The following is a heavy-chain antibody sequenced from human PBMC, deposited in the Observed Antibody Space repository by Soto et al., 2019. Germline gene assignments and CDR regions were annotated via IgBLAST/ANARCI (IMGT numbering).Heavy chain of an antibody. CDR2: ISAYNGNT. CDR3: ARPKGYSSSWYTDYYYYYMDV. Sequence: ASVKVSCKASGYTFTSYGISWVRQAPGQGLEWMGWISAYNGNTNYAQKLQGRVTMTTDTSTSTAYMELRSLRSDDTAVYYCARPKGYSSSWYTDYYYYYMDVWRKGTTVTVSS. J-gene: IGHJ6*03. CDR1: GYTFTSYG. V-gene: IGHV1-18*01. D-gene: IGHD6-13*01.